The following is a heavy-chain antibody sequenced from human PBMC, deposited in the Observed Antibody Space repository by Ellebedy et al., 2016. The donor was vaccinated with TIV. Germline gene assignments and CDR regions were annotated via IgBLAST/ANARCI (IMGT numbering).Heavy chain of an antibody. CDR2: IIHSGST. J-gene: IGHJ6*02. Sequence: MPSETLSLTCVVYGGSFSGYYWSWIRQPPGKGLEWIGAIIHSGSTNYNPSLKSRVTISVDRSKKQFCLKVTSVTAADTAVYNCARGRGRRYGMDVWGQGTTVTVSS. CDR1: GGSFSGYY. V-gene: IGHV4-34*01. CDR3: ARGRGRRYGMDV. D-gene: IGHD2-15*01.